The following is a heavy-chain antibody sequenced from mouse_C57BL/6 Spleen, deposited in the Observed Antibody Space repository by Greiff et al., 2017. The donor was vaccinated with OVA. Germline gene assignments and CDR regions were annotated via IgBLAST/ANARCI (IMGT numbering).Heavy chain of an antibody. CDR1: GYTSTDYN. J-gene: IGHJ4*01. D-gene: IGHD1-1*01. CDR2: INPNNGGT. Sequence: EVQLQQSGPELVKPGASVKMSCKASGYTSTDYNMHWVKQSHGKSLEWIGYINPNNGGTSYNQKFKGKATLTVNKSSSTAYMELRSLTSEDSAVYYCARSDYGSPYAMDYWGQGTSVTVSS. V-gene: IGHV1-22*01. CDR3: ARSDYGSPYAMDY.